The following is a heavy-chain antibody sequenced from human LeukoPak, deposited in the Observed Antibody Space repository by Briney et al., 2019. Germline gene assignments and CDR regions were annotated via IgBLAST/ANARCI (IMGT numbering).Heavy chain of an antibody. CDR1: GGSISSSSYY. Sequence: TPSETLSLTCTVSGGSISSSSYYWGWIRQPPGKGLEWIGSIYYSGSTYYNPSLKSRVTISVDTSKNQFSLKLSSVTAADTAVYYCARSAGSGFQLDHWGQGTLVTVSS. V-gene: IGHV4-39*07. CDR3: ARSAGSGFQLDH. CDR2: IYYSGST. J-gene: IGHJ4*02.